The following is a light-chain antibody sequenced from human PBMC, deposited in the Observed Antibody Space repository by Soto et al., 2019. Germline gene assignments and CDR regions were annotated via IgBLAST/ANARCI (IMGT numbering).Light chain of an antibody. Sequence: DIQMTQSPSTLSASVGDRVTITCRASQNVNKWLAWFQQKPGKVPNLLIFDASTLQTGVPSRFVGGGSWTEFTLTISGLQPADFATYYCQQYNSYSPWTFGQGTKVEI. CDR2: DAS. J-gene: IGKJ1*01. V-gene: IGKV1-5*01. CDR3: QQYNSYSPWT. CDR1: QNVNKW.